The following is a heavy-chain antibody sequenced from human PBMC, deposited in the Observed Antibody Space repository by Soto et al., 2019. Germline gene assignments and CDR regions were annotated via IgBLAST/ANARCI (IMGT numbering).Heavy chain of an antibody. CDR2: IYYSGST. V-gene: IGHV4-59*08. Sequence: PSETLSLTCTVSGGSISSYYWSWIRQPPGKGLEWIGYIYYSGSTNYNPSIKSRVTISVDTSKNQFSLKLSSVTAADTAVYYCASSYSSSWYGYYFDYWGQGTLVTVSS. J-gene: IGHJ4*02. CDR1: GGSISSYY. D-gene: IGHD6-13*01. CDR3: ASSYSSSWYGYYFDY.